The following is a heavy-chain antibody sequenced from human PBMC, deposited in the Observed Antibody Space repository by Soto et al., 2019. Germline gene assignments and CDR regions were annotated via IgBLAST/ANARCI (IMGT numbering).Heavy chain of an antibody. CDR2: IYPGDSDT. V-gene: IGHV5-51*01. J-gene: IGHJ4*02. Sequence: GASVKISSKGSGYSLTIYWMGWVLEVPGKGLEWMGIIYPGDSDTGYSPSFQGQVTISADKSISTAYLQWSSLKASDTAMYYCALLSLADSSGYERAGRGPPNDYWGQGTLVTVSS. D-gene: IGHD3-22*01. CDR1: GYSLTIYW. CDR3: ALLSLADSSGYERAGRGPPNDY.